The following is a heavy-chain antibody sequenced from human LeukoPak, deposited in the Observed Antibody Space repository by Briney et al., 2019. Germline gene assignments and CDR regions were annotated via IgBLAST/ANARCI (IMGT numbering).Heavy chain of an antibody. J-gene: IGHJ3*02. D-gene: IGHD1-26*01. V-gene: IGHV3-21*01. CDR1: GFTFSTYT. Sequence: GSLRLSCAASGFTFSTYTMNWVRQAPGKGLEWVSSIDSSSTYMLSADSLKGRFTISRDNGKSSLYLHMNSLRADDTGVYYCARAQLVGATNQAFDIWGQGTMVTVSS. CDR2: IDSSSTYM. CDR3: ARAQLVGATNQAFDI.